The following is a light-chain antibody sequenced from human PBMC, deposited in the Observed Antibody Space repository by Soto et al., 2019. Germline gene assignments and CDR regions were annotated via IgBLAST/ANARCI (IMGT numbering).Light chain of an antibody. CDR1: QSVSSSY. CDR3: QQYGSSPALT. J-gene: IGKJ4*01. Sequence: EIALTQSPGTLYLSPGERATLSCRASQSVSSSYLAWYQQKPGQAPRLLIYGASSRATGIPDRFSGSGSGKDFTLTISRLEPEDFAGYYCQQYGSSPALTFGGGTKVEIK. V-gene: IGKV3-20*01. CDR2: GAS.